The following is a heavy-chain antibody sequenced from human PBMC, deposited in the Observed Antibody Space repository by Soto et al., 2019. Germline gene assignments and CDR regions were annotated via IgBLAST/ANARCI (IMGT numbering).Heavy chain of an antibody. V-gene: IGHV3-21*01. Sequence: GSLRLSCAASGFTFRSFTMNWVRQAPGKGLEWVSTISSNSAYIYYTDALRGRFTISRDNAKNSLHLQMNSLRAEDTAVYYCARDASRDSSARGWFDPWGPGTLVTVSS. J-gene: IGHJ5*02. CDR1: GFTFRSFT. CDR3: ARDASRDSSARGWFDP. D-gene: IGHD6-13*01. CDR2: ISSNSAYI.